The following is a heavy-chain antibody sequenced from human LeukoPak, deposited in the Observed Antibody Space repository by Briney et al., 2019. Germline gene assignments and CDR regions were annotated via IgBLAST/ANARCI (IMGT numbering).Heavy chain of an antibody. CDR3: AASVVTAPYFDY. CDR1: GGSISSFY. J-gene: IGHJ4*02. D-gene: IGHD2-21*02. CDR2: IYYSGST. Sequence: SETLSLTCIVSGGSISSFYWSWIRQPPGKGLEWIGYIYYSGSTNYNPSLKSRVTISADTSKNQFSLKLSSVTAADTAVYFCAASVVTAPYFDYWGQGTLVTVSS. V-gene: IGHV4-59*01.